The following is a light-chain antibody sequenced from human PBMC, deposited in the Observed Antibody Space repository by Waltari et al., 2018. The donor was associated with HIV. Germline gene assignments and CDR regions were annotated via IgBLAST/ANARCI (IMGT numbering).Light chain of an antibody. J-gene: IGLJ3*02. V-gene: IGLV2-23*01. CDR1: RSDGGSYNL. Sequence: QSALTQPASVSGSPGQSITISCTGSRSDGGSYNLVSWYQQHPGKAPKLMIYEGIKRPSGVSNRFSGSKSGNTASLTISGLQAEDEADYYCCSYAGSSNWVFGGGTKLTVL. CDR3: CSYAGSSNWV. CDR2: EGI.